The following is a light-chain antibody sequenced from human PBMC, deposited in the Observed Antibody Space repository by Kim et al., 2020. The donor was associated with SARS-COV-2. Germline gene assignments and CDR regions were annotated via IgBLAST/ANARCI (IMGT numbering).Light chain of an antibody. J-gene: IGLJ2*01. CDR3: QVWDSSIGV. CDR1: NIGNKN. CDR2: RDT. Sequence: SVALGQTARITCGGNNIGNKNVHWYQQKPGQAPILGIYRDTNRPSGIPERFSGSNSGNTATLTISRAQAGDESDYYCQVWDSSIGVFGGGTQLTVL. V-gene: IGLV3-9*01.